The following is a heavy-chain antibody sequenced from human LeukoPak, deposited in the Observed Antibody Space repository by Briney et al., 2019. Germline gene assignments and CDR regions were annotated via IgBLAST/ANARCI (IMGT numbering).Heavy chain of an antibody. V-gene: IGHV4-59*01. CDR2: IYYSGST. CDR3: ARDSPYYYGSGSATYYMDV. J-gene: IGHJ6*03. D-gene: IGHD3-10*01. CDR1: GGSISSDY. Sequence: SETLSLTCTVSGGSISSDYWSWIRQPPGKGLEWIGYIYYSGSTNYNPSLKSRVTISVDTSKNQFSLKLSSVTAADTAVYYCARDSPYYYGSGSATYYMDVWGKGTTVTISS.